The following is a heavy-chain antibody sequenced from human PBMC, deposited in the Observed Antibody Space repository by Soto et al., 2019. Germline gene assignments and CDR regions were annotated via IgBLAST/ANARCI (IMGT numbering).Heavy chain of an antibody. CDR3: ARVRSSSWYLPIDAFDI. Sequence: GASVKVSCKASGYTFTSYGISWVRQAPGQGLEWMGWISAYNGNTNYAQKLQGRVTMTTDTSTSTAYMELRSLRSDDTAVYYCARVRSSSWYLPIDAFDIWGQGTMVTVSS. V-gene: IGHV1-18*04. CDR1: GYTFTSYG. D-gene: IGHD6-13*01. CDR2: ISAYNGNT. J-gene: IGHJ3*02.